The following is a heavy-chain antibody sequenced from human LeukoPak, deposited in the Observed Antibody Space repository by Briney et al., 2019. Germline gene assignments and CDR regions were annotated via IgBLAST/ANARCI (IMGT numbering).Heavy chain of an antibody. CDR2: INPNSGGT. Sequence: ASVKVSCKASGYTFTGYYMHWVRQAPGQGLEWMGWINPNSGGTNYAQKFQGRVTMTRDMSTSTVYMELSSLRSEDTAVYYCAREGELCGGDCYPPGVAFDIWGQGTMVTVSS. D-gene: IGHD2-21*02. CDR1: GYTFTGYY. CDR3: AREGELCGGDCYPPGVAFDI. V-gene: IGHV1-2*02. J-gene: IGHJ3*02.